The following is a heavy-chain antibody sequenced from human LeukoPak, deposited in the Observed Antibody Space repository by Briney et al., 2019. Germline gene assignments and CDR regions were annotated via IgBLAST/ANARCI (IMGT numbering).Heavy chain of an antibody. CDR3: ARLWIQLWWGYFDY. J-gene: IGHJ4*02. D-gene: IGHD5-18*01. V-gene: IGHV3-48*04. CDR1: GFTFSSYS. Sequence: PEGSLRLSCAASGFTFSSYSMNWVRQAPGKGLEWVSYISSSSSTIYYADSVKGRFTISRDNAKNSLYLQMNSLRAEDTAVYYCARLWIQLWWGYFDYWGQGTLVTVSS. CDR2: ISSSSSTI.